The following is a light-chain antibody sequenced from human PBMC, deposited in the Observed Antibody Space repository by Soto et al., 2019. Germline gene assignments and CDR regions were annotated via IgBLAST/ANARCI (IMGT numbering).Light chain of an antibody. CDR1: QSISRN. CDR2: DAS. J-gene: IGKJ3*01. Sequence: VVLTQSPATLSVSPGESATLSCRASQSISRNLAWYHQKPGLSPRLLIYDASIRATDIPARYTGSGSGTEFTLTIDSLQSEDFALYYCQQYNNWPPFTFGPGTQVDI. V-gene: IGKV3-15*01. CDR3: QQYNNWPPFT.